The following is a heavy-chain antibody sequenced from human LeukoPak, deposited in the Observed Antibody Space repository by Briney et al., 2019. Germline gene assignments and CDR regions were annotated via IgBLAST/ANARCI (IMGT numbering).Heavy chain of an antibody. CDR1: GVSIGSSSYY. D-gene: IGHD3-10*01. Sequence: SETLSLTCTVSGVSIGSSSYYWGWIRQSPGKGLEWIGSIYYSGRIYDNPSLKSRVTLSRDTSKNQFSLRLSSMTAADTAIYYCARQYGYDYGSAYFDYWGQGTLVTVSS. J-gene: IGHJ4*02. CDR2: IYYSGRI. CDR3: ARQYGYDYGSAYFDY. V-gene: IGHV4-39*01.